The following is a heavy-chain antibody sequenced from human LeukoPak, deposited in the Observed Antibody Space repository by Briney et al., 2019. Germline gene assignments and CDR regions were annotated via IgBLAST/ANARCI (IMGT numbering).Heavy chain of an antibody. J-gene: IGHJ4*02. D-gene: IGHD6-19*01. CDR3: ARDKSVAGYYFDY. CDR2: INQDGSEK. V-gene: IGHV3-7*01. Sequence: GGSLRLSCAASGFTFSNYWMSWVRQAPGKGLEWVANINQDGSEKYYVDSVKGRFTISRDNAKNSNSLYLQMNSLRAEGTAVYYCARDKSVAGYYFDYWGRGTLVTVSS. CDR1: GFTFSNYW.